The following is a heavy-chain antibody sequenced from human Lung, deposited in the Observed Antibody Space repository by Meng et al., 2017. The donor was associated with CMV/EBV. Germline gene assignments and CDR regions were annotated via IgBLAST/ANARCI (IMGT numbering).Heavy chain of an antibody. D-gene: IGHD3-3*01. J-gene: IGHJ4*02. CDR2: IRSESDGGTT. Sequence: GESXKISCAASGFTLNNDWMSWVRQAPGKGLEWVGRIRSESDGGTTDYAAPVKCRFSIPRDNSKKTLYLQMNSLKTENTAVYYCTTKLRFLQWFQELDKEYWGQGXLVTVSS. CDR1: GFTLNNDW. CDR3: TTKLRFLQWFQELDKEY. V-gene: IGHV3-15*01.